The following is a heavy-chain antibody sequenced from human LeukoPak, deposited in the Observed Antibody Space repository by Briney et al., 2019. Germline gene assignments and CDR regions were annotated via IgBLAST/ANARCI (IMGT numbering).Heavy chain of an antibody. V-gene: IGHV3-23*01. D-gene: IGHD3-22*01. Sequence: GGSLRLSCAASGFTFSRYAMNWVRQAPGKGLEWVSGSSGSGSSTYYLDSVKGRFTISRDNSKNTLYLQMNSLRAEDTAVYYCAKNYYDSSGYYNWFDSWGQGTMVTVSS. CDR3: AKNYYDSSGYYNWFDS. CDR1: GFTFSRYA. J-gene: IGHJ5*01. CDR2: SSGSGSST.